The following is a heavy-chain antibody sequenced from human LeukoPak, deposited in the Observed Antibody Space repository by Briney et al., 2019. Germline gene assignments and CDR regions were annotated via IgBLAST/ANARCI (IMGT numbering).Heavy chain of an antibody. V-gene: IGHV3-21*01. CDR2: ISGTSRSTYI. CDR1: GFTFSTYN. J-gene: IGHJ4*02. CDR3: ARPSINDYGDFGY. Sequence: GGSLRLSFAASGFTFSTYNMHWVRQAPGKGLEWVSSISGTSRSTYIYYADSVKGRFTISRDNAENSLYLQMNSLRAEDTAVYYCARPSINDYGDFGYWGQGTLVTVSS. D-gene: IGHD4-17*01.